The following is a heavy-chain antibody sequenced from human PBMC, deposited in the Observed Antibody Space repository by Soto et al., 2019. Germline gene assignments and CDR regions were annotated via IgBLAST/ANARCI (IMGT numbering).Heavy chain of an antibody. J-gene: IGHJ4*02. CDR3: ARDRKKMATITSFDD. Sequence: SETLSLTCTVSGGSISSGDYYWSWIRQHPGKGLEWIGYMYYSGSTYYNPSLKSRVTISVDTSKNQFSLKLSSVTAADTAVYYCARDRKKMATITSFDDWGQGTLVTVSS. D-gene: IGHD5-12*01. CDR2: MYYSGST. CDR1: GGSISSGDYY. V-gene: IGHV4-31*03.